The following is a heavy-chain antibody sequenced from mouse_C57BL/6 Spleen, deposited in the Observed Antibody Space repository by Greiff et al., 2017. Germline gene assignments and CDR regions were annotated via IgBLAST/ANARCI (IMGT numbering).Heavy chain of an antibody. J-gene: IGHJ2*01. CDR2: IDPNSGGT. V-gene: IGHV1-72*01. D-gene: IGHD4-1*01. CDR1: RYTFTSYW. Sequence: QFQLQQPGAELVKPGASVKLSCKASRYTFTSYWMHWVKQRPGRGLEWIGRIDPNSGGTKYNEKFKSKATLTVDKPSSTAYMQLSSLTSEDSAVYYCARGLTGTWGYFDYWGQGTTLTVSS. CDR3: ARGLTGTWGYFDY.